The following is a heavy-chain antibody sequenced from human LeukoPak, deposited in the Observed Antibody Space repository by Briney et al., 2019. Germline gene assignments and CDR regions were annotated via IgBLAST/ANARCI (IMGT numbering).Heavy chain of an antibody. Sequence: GGSLRLSCAASGFTFSSYGMHWVRQAPGKGLEWLAVISYDGSNKYYADSVKGRFTISRDNSKNTLYLQMNSLRAEDTAVYYCAKDRGYCSGGSCYQTYYYYGMDVWGQGTTVTVSS. V-gene: IGHV3-30*18. CDR1: GFTFSSYG. CDR3: AKDRGYCSGGSCYQTYYYYGMDV. D-gene: IGHD2-15*01. J-gene: IGHJ6*02. CDR2: ISYDGSNK.